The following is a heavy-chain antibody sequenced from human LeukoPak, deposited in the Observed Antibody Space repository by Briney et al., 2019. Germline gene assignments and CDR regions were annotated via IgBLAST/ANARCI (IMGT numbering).Heavy chain of an antibody. CDR2: ITTSSSYI. J-gene: IGHJ4*02. V-gene: IGHV3-21*01. Sequence: PGGSLRLSCAASGFTFRRYSLNWVRQAPGKGLEWVSSITTSSSYIYYADSVKGRFTISRDNARNSLYLHMNSLRAEDTAVYYCARDLGGYSYGSHFDYWGQGTLVTVSS. CDR3: ARDLGGYSYGSHFDY. CDR1: GFTFRRYS. D-gene: IGHD5-18*01.